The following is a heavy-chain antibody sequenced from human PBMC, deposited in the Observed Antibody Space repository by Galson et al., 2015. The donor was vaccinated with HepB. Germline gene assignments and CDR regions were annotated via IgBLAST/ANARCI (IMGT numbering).Heavy chain of an antibody. V-gene: IGHV3-74*01. CDR3: ARESFGTGNWYFEL. J-gene: IGHJ2*01. CDR1: GFTFSQYW. Sequence: SLRLSCAASGFTFSQYWMHWVRQAPGEGLLWVSRMNSDGSSTTYADSVKGRFTISRDNAKNTLYLQMNSLRAEDTAVYYCARESFGTGNWYFELWGRGTLVTVSS. CDR2: MNSDGSST. D-gene: IGHD3/OR15-3a*01.